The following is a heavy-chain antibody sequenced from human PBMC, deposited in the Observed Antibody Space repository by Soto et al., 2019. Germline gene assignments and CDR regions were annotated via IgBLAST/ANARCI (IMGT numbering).Heavy chain of an antibody. CDR2: ITAASDTI. Sequence: VQLVESGGGLAQPGGSLRLSCEAAGFTFSIYTMNWVRRAPGKGLEWVSYITAASDTIYYADSVKGRFTISRDNAKNSLYLQMNSLRDEDTAVYYCARHYTTSRVGAWFDPWGQGTLVTVSS. V-gene: IGHV3-48*02. CDR3: ARHYTTSRVGAWFDP. CDR1: GFTFSIYT. D-gene: IGHD3-3*01. J-gene: IGHJ5*02.